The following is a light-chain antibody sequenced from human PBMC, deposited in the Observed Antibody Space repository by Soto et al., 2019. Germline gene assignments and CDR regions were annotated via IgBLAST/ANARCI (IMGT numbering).Light chain of an antibody. CDR3: QQYNGYPLT. CDR2: DVS. Sequence: DIQMTQSPSTLSASVGDRVTITCRASQTLRTWLAWYQQKPGKAPKLLIYDVSILQSGVPSRFSGSGSGTEFPLPISSLQPDDFATYYCQQYNGYPLTFGGGTKVEFK. CDR1: QTLRTW. V-gene: IGKV1-5*01. J-gene: IGKJ4*01.